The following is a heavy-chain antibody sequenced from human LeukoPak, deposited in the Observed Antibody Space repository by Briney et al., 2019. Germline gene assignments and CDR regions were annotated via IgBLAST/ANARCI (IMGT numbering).Heavy chain of an antibody. CDR2: IYPGDSDT. CDR3: TTMRELEFEEYYFDS. V-gene: IGHV5-51*01. D-gene: IGHD1-1*01. CDR1: GYSITTYW. Sequence: GESLKISCQGSGYSITTYWIGWVRQKPGKGLEWLGSIYPGDSDTTHNPSFQGQVTISVDKSISTAYLQWSSLRASDTAMYYCTTMRELEFEEYYFDSWGQGTLVTVSS. J-gene: IGHJ4*02.